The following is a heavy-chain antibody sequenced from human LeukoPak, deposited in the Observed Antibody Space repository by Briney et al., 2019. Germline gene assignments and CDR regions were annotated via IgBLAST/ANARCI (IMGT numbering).Heavy chain of an antibody. CDR2: ICGSDGTT. J-gene: IGHJ4*02. D-gene: IGHD3-22*01. V-gene: IGHV3-23*01. CDR3: AKDANYFDSSGYLIPFDY. CDR1: GFTFSRFA. Sequence: PGGSLRLSCAASGFTFSRFAMSWVRQAPGKGLEWVSSICGSDGTTYYAESVEGRFTSSRDNSKNILYLQMNSLRADDTAVYYCAKDANYFDSSGYLIPFDYWGQGTLVTVSS.